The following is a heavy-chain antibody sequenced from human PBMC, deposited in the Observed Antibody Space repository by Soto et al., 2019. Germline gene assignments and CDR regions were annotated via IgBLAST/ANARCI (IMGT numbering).Heavy chain of an antibody. CDR2: INAGNGNT. D-gene: IGHD6-13*01. CDR1: GYTFTSYA. Sequence: GASVKVSCKASGYTFTSYAMHWVRQAPGQRLEWMGWINAGNGNTKYSQKFQGRVTITRDTSASTAYMELSSLRSEDTAVYYCAREDIAAAGSNFDYWGQGTLVTVSS. J-gene: IGHJ4*02. V-gene: IGHV1-3*01. CDR3: AREDIAAAGSNFDY.